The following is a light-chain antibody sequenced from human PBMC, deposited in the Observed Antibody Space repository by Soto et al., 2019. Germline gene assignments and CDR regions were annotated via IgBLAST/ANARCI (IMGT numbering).Light chain of an antibody. CDR2: GAS. CDR3: QQYGSSLWT. J-gene: IGKJ1*01. V-gene: IGKV3-20*01. Sequence: EIVLTQSPATLSLCPGERATLSCRASPSVTNYLAWYQQKPGQAPRLLIYGASSRATGIPDRFSGSGSGTDFTLTISRLEPEDFAVYYCQQYGSSLWTFGQGTKVDI. CDR1: PSVTNY.